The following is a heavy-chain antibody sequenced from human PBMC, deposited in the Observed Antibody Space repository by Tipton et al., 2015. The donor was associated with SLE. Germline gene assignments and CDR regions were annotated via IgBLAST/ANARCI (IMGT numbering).Heavy chain of an antibody. CDR2: INVNSGRARYVDSVM. J-gene: IGHJ3*01. CDR1: EYDVDDYA. CDR3: ATMSGMSGPEAFDV. V-gene: IGHV3-9*01. Sequence: SLRLSCAGTEYDVDDYAIHWVRQPPGQGLEWVSSINVNSGRARYVDSVMGRYADSVRGRFTISRHSSENTLYVEMNSLRAEDTGVYYCATMSGMSGPEAFDVWGQGTMVTVSS. D-gene: IGHD3-10*02.